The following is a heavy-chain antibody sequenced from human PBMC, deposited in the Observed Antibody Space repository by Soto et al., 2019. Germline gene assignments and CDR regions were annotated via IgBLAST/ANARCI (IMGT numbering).Heavy chain of an antibody. CDR1: GYSFANYG. V-gene: IGHV1-18*01. CDR2: ISPYDGNT. J-gene: IGHJ5*02. Sequence: ASVKVSCKASGYSFANYGISWGRQAPGKGLEWVGWISPYDGNTKYAQKLQGRVTMTTDTSKNTAYMELRSLRSDDTAVYYCARDLLGYCYSTSCSKNWFDPSGQGTLVTVSS. D-gene: IGHD2-2*01. CDR3: ARDLLGYCYSTSCSKNWFDP.